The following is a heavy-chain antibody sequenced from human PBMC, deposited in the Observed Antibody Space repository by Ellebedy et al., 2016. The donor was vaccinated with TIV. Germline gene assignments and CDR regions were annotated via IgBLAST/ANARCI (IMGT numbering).Heavy chain of an antibody. Sequence: GESLKISCAASGFTFSDHYVDWVRQAPGKGLEWLGRSRNRNQNFLTEYAASVRGRFIISRDFSKDSLSLQMTSLRSEDTAVYYCSSRHYGATDYWGQGTLVTVSS. J-gene: IGHJ4*02. CDR2: SRNRNQNFLT. V-gene: IGHV3-72*01. D-gene: IGHD4-17*01. CDR1: GFTFSDHY. CDR3: SSRHYGATDY.